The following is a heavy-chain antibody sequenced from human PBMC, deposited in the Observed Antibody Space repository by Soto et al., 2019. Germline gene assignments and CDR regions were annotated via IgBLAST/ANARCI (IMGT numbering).Heavy chain of an antibody. J-gene: IGHJ4*02. CDR1: GFSFSSYA. V-gene: IGHV3-23*01. CDR2: ISGSGTKT. Sequence: PGGSLRLSCAASGFSFSSYAMSWFRQAPGKGLDWVSAISGSGTKTHYADSVKGRFTISRDNPKNTLYLQMNSLRAEDTAVYYCAKDHPVIEVVKVFEYWGRGALVTVSS. D-gene: IGHD3-22*01. CDR3: AKDHPVIEVVKVFEY.